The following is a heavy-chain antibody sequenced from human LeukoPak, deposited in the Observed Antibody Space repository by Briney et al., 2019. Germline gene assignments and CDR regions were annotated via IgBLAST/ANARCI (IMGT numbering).Heavy chain of an antibody. CDR3: ARGYYDSRGDSNPFDM. V-gene: IGHV4-59*01. CDR2: ISHSGSP. CDR1: GASIRSSY. Sequence: SETLSLTCTVSGASIRSSYWSWIRQPPGRGLEWIGYISHSGSPNYNPSLKSRLSISADTSQNQFSLKVTSVTAADTAIYYCARGYYDSRGDSNPFDMWGQGTMVTVPS. J-gene: IGHJ3*02. D-gene: IGHD3-22*01.